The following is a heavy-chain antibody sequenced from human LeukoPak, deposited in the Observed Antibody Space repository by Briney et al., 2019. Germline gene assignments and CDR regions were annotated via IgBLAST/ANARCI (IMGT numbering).Heavy chain of an antibody. Sequence: ASVKVSCKASGYTFSSYGISWVRQAPGQGLEWMGWISGYNGKTHYAQKVQGRVTMTTDTSTTTAYMELRSLRSDDTAVYYCARKLERGAFDIWGQGTMVTVSS. D-gene: IGHD1-1*01. J-gene: IGHJ3*02. CDR1: GYTFSSYG. CDR2: ISGYNGKT. CDR3: ARKLERGAFDI. V-gene: IGHV1-18*01.